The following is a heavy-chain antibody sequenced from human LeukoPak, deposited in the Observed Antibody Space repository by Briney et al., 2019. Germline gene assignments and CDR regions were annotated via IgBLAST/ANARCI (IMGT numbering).Heavy chain of an antibody. CDR3: ARDLVDSD. Sequence: GGSLRLSCAASGFTFSSYAMSWVRQAPGKGLEWVAVIWYDGSHKYYADSVKGRFTISRDNSKNTLYLQMNSLRAEDTAVYYCARDLVDSDWGQGTLVTVSS. V-gene: IGHV3-33*08. D-gene: IGHD1-26*01. CDR1: GFTFSSYA. J-gene: IGHJ4*02. CDR2: IWYDGSHK.